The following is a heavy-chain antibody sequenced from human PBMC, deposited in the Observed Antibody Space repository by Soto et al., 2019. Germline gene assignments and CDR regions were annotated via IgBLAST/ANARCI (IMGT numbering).Heavy chain of an antibody. J-gene: IGHJ4*02. CDR2: IIPIFGTA. CDR1: GGTFSSYA. V-gene: IGHV1-69*06. D-gene: IGHD1-26*01. CDR3: AGREVVVGSSNFDY. Sequence: QVQLVQSGAEVKKPGSSVKVSCKASGGTFSSYAISWVRQAPGQGLEWMGGIIPIFGTANYAQKFQGRVTITADKSKSTAYMDLSSLRSEDTAVYYCAGREVVVGSSNFDYWGQGTLVTVSS.